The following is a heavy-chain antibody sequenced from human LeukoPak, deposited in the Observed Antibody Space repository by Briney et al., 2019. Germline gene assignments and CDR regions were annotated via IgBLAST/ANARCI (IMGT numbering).Heavy chain of an antibody. CDR3: ARAWYSYGYDY. V-gene: IGHV4-34*01. D-gene: IGHD5-18*01. Sequence: PSETLSLTCAVYGGSFSGYYWSWIRQPPGKGLEWIGEINHSGSTNYNPSLKSRVTISQDMSKNQFSLKLTSVTAADTAVYYCARAWYSYGYDYWGQGTLVTVSS. CDR1: GGSFSGYY. J-gene: IGHJ4*02. CDR2: INHSGST.